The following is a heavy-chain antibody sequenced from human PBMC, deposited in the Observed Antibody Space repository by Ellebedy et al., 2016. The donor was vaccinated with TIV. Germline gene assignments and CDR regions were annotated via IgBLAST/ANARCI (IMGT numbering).Heavy chain of an antibody. D-gene: IGHD1-26*01. V-gene: IGHV4-28*01. J-gene: IGHJ4*02. CDR2: IYYSGST. CDR1: GYSISSSNW. Sequence: SETLSLTXAVSGYSISSSNWWGWIRQPPGKGLEWIGYIYYSGSTYYNPSLKSRVTMSVDTSKNQFSLKLSSVTAVDTAVYYCARKSSGSYYIDYWGQGTLVTVSS. CDR3: ARKSSGSYYIDY.